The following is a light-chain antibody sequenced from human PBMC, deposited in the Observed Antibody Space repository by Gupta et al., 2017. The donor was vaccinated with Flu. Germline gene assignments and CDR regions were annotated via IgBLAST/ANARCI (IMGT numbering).Light chain of an antibody. CDR3: CSYSGSYTGV. CDR2: DVV. Sequence: QSALTQPRSVSGSPGQSVTISCTGTSSDIGGYNYVSWYQHHPGKAPKLMIYDVVKRPAGVPDRFSGSKSGNTASLTISGLQAEDEADYYCCSYSGSYTGVFGTGIKVTVL. CDR1: SSDIGGYNY. V-gene: IGLV2-11*01. J-gene: IGLJ1*01.